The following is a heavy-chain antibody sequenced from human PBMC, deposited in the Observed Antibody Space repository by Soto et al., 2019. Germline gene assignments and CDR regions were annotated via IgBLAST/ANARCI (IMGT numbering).Heavy chain of an antibody. Sequence: GGSLRLSFAASGFTFSNAWMNWVRQAPGKGLEWVGRIKSKTDGGTTDYAAPVKGRFTISRDDSKNTLYLQMNSLKTEDTAVYYCTTPYYYDSSGYYEGAFDIWGQGTMVTVSS. CDR3: TTPYYYDSSGYYEGAFDI. V-gene: IGHV3-15*07. CDR2: IKSKTDGGTT. J-gene: IGHJ3*02. D-gene: IGHD3-22*01. CDR1: GFTFSNAW.